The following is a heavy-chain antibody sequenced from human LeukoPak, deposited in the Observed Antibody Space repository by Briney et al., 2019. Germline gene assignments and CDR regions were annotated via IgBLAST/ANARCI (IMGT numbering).Heavy chain of an antibody. CDR2: ISYDGSNK. CDR1: GFTFSSYG. D-gene: IGHD1-14*01. V-gene: IGHV3-30*03. CDR3: ARGNPRVGNDAFDI. J-gene: IGHJ3*02. Sequence: PGRSLRLSCAASGFTFSSYGMHWVRQAPGKGLEWVAVISYDGSNKYYADSVKGRFTISRDNSKNSLYLQMNSLRAEDTAVYYCARGNPRVGNDAFDIWGQGTMVTVSS.